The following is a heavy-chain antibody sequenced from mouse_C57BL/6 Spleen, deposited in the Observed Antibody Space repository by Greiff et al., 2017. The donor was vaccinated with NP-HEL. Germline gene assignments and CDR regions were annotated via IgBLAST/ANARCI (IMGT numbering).Heavy chain of an antibody. V-gene: IGHV1-82*01. J-gene: IGHJ3*01. D-gene: IGHD1-1*01. Sequence: VKLQESGPELVKPGASVKISCKASGYAFSSSWMNWVKQRPGKGLEWIGRIYPGDGDTNYNGKFKGKATLTADKSSSTAYMQLSSLTSEDAAVYFCARETITGGFAYWGQGTLVTVSA. CDR2: IYPGDGDT. CDR1: GYAFSSSW. CDR3: ARETITGGFAY.